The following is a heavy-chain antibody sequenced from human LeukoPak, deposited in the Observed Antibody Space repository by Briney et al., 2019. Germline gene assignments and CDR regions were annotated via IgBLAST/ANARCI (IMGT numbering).Heavy chain of an antibody. CDR1: GFSLNSYA. CDR2: VYSGGGI. V-gene: IGHV3-66*02. J-gene: IGHJ5*02. D-gene: IGHD1-26*01. CDR3: VRERAEGRPWVEFDP. Sequence: PGGSLRLSCVVSGFSLNSYAMSWVRQAPGKAPEWVSLVYSGGGIHYADFVQGRFIISRDINKNTLYLQMNNLKVEDTAVYHCVRERAEGRPWVEFDPWGQGTGVTVSA.